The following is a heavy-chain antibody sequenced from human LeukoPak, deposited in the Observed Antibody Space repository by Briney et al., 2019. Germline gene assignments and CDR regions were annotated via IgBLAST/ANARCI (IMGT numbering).Heavy chain of an antibody. CDR3: AREGGYDSSGFYDS. Sequence: ASVKVSCKASGSFTGYYMHWVRQAPGPGLEWMGWITPKSGGTNYAQKFQGRVTMTRDTSITTAYMELSRLRSDDTAVYYCAREGGYDSSGFYDSWGQGTLVTVSS. D-gene: IGHD3-22*01. V-gene: IGHV1-2*02. CDR1: GSFTGYY. CDR2: ITPKSGGT. J-gene: IGHJ5*01.